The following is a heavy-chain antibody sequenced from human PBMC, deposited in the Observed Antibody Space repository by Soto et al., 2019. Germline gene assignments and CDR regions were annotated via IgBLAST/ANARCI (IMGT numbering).Heavy chain of an antibody. CDR1: GGSISSYY. CDR2: IYYSGST. CDR3: AREPRYCRGGSCSIPGDAYDI. Sequence: PSETLSLTCTVSGGSISSYYWSWIRQPPGKGLEWIGYIYYSGSTNYNPSLKSRVTISVDTSKNQFSLKLSSVTAADTAVYYCAREPRYCRGGSCSIPGDAYDIWGQGTMVTVSS. J-gene: IGHJ3*02. V-gene: IGHV4-59*12. D-gene: IGHD2-15*01.